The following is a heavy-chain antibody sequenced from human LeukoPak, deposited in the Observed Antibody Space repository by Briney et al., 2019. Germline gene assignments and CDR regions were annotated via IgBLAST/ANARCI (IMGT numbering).Heavy chain of an antibody. V-gene: IGHV3-20*04. CDR3: ARDSSRLLWFGELLYGTYYFDY. J-gene: IGHJ4*02. D-gene: IGHD3-10*01. CDR1: GFTFDDYG. CDR2: TNWNGGST. Sequence: PGGSLRLSCAASGFTFDDYGMSWVRQAPGKGLEWVSGTNWNGGSTGYADSVKGRFTISRDNAKNSLYLQMNSLRAEDTALYYCARDSSRLLWFGELLYGTYYFDYWGQGTLVTVSS.